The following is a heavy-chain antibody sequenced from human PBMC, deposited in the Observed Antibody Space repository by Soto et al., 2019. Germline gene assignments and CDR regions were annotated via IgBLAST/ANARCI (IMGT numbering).Heavy chain of an antibody. Sequence: EVQLLESGGGLVQPGGSLRLSCAASGFTFSSYAMSWVRRAPGMGLEWVSTISGSGGSTYYSDSVKGRFTISRDNSKDTVYLQMNSLRADDTAVYYCAKDSRSSISCYRATYNWFDPWGQGTLVTLSS. CDR3: AKDSRSSISCYRATYNWFDP. V-gene: IGHV3-23*01. J-gene: IGHJ5*02. CDR2: ISGSGGST. CDR1: GFTFSSYA. D-gene: IGHD2-2*01.